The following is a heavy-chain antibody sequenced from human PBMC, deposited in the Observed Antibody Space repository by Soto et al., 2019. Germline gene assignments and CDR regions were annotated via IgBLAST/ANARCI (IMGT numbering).Heavy chain of an antibody. J-gene: IGHJ3*02. D-gene: IGHD3-16*01. CDR3: ARILGPNDAFDI. V-gene: IGHV1-46*03. CDR2: ISPSNGST. Sequence: ASVKVSCKASGYTFTSYVIHWVRQAPGQRLEWMGRISPSNGSTSYAQKFQGRVTMTRDTSTSTVYMELSSLRSEDTAVYYCARILGPNDAFDIWGQGTMVTVSS. CDR1: GYTFTSYV.